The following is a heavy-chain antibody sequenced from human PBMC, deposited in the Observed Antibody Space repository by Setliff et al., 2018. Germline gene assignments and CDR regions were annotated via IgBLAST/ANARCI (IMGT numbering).Heavy chain of an antibody. CDR2: IYYSGST. J-gene: IGHJ2*01. Sequence: SETLSLTCTLSGGSISSGGYYWSWIRQHPGKGLEWIGYIYYSGSTYYNPSLKSRVTISVDTSKNQFSLKLSSVTAADTAVYYCARSRTIAVKGGVFAVWGRGTLVTVSS. CDR1: GGSISSGGYY. D-gene: IGHD6-19*01. CDR3: ARSRTIAVKGGVFAV. V-gene: IGHV4-31*03.